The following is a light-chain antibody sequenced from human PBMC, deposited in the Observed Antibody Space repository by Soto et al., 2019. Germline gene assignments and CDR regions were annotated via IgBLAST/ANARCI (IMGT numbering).Light chain of an antibody. CDR3: SSYTTSSTRV. V-gene: IGLV2-14*01. J-gene: IGLJ3*02. Sequence: QSALTQPASVSGSPGQSITISCTGTSSDVGSYNYVSWYQQHPAKAPKLMIYDVSNRPSGVSNRFSGSKSGNTASLTIFGLQSEDDAYYYCSSYTTSSTRVVGGGTKLTVL. CDR2: DVS. CDR1: SSDVGSYNY.